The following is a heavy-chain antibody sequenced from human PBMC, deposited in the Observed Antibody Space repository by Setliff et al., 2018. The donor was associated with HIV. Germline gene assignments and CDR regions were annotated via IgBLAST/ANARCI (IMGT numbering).Heavy chain of an antibody. CDR3: ARAAYSGTYVWEPATDL. V-gene: IGHV4-61*09. CDR1: GDSITRGSYY. CDR2: IYTSGKT. D-gene: IGHD1-26*01. Sequence: PSETLSLTCTVSGDSITRGSYYWSWIRQPAGKGLEWIGHIYTSGKTHYSPSLKSRITISADTSRNQFSLNLSSVTAADTAVYYYARAAYSGTYVWEPATDLWGRGTLVTVSS. J-gene: IGHJ2*01.